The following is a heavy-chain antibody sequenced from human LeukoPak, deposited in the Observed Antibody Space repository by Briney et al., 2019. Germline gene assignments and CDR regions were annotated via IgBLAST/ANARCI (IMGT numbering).Heavy chain of an antibody. Sequence: SETLSLTCTVSGGSIGSGGYYWSWIRQHPGKGLEWIGYIYYSGSTYYNPSLKSRVTISVDTSKNQFSLKLSSVTAADTAVYYCARDARDYSKDYWGQGTLVTVSS. CDR2: IYYSGST. D-gene: IGHD4-11*01. CDR3: ARDARDYSKDY. V-gene: IGHV4-31*03. CDR1: GGSIGSGGYY. J-gene: IGHJ4*02.